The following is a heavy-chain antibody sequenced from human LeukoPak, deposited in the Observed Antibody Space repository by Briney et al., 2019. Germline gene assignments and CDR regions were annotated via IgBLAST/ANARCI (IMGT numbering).Heavy chain of an antibody. CDR1: GFTVITND. J-gene: IGHJ4*02. Sequence: PGGSLRLSCAASGFTVITNDMTWVRQAPGKGLEWVSVLYSDGDTKYADSVQGRFTISRDNSKNTLYLEMNSLSPDDTAVYYCVRGVEPLAAYTLAYWGQGTLVTVCS. CDR2: LYSDGDT. V-gene: IGHV3-53*01. CDR3: VRGVEPLAAYTLAY. D-gene: IGHD3-16*01.